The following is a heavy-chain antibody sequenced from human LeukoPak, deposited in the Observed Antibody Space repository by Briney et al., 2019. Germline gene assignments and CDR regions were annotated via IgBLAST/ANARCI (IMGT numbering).Heavy chain of an antibody. V-gene: IGHV4-39*01. J-gene: IGHJ4*02. CDR1: GGSISSSSYY. D-gene: IGHD3-3*01. Sequence: TSETLSLTCTVSGGSISSSSYYWGWIRQPPGKGLEWIGSIYYSGSTYYNPSLKSRVTISVDTSKNQFSLKLSPVTAADTAVYYCARHRGIFGVVICYWGQGTLVTVSS. CDR2: IYYSGST. CDR3: ARHRGIFGVVICY.